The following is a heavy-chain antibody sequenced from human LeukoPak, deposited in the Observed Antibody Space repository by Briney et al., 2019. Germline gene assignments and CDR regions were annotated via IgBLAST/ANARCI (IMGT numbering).Heavy chain of an antibody. J-gene: IGHJ6*03. CDR3: AREVGIAVAGLYYYYYMDV. D-gene: IGHD6-19*01. CDR1: GGSISSGSYY. Sequence: SETLSLTCTVSGGSISSGSYYWSWIRQPAGKGLEWIGRIYTSGSTNYNPALKSRVTISVDTSKNQYSLELSSVTAADTAVYYCAREVGIAVAGLYYYYYMDVWGKGTTVTISS. CDR2: IYTSGST. V-gene: IGHV4-61*02.